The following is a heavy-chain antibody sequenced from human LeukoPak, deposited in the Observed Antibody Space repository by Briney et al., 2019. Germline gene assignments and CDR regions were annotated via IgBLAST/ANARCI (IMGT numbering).Heavy chain of an antibody. D-gene: IGHD3-22*01. Sequence: ASVKVSCKASGGTFSSYAISWVRQAPGQGLEWMGRIIPMLGTTTYAQKFQGRVTITADESTSTAFMELSSLRSEDTAVYYCARASRNYDSSALGLSELDYWGQGTLVTVSS. V-gene: IGHV1-69*11. J-gene: IGHJ4*02. CDR3: ARASRNYDSSALGLSELDY. CDR2: IIPMLGTT. CDR1: GGTFSSYA.